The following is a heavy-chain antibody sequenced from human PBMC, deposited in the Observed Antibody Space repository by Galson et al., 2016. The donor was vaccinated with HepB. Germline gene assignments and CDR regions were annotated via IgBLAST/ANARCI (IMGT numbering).Heavy chain of an antibody. D-gene: IGHD5/OR15-5a*01. J-gene: IGHJ4*02. Sequence: SLRLSCAASGFTVSGNWMSWGRQAPGKGLEWVSTSQRDGDTYYADSVMGRFTISRDNSENTLYLQMNNLRPDGTAVYYCAGVSRFQVYYWGQGTLVTVSS. CDR2: SQRDGDT. V-gene: IGHV3-66*02. CDR3: AGVSRFQVYY. CDR1: GFTVSGNW.